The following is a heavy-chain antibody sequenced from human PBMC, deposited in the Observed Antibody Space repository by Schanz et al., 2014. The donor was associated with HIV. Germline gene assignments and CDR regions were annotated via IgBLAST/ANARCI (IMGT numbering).Heavy chain of an antibody. D-gene: IGHD1-26*01. CDR3: ARRGNQSPTKGGSFDY. CDR1: GFTFSNYV. Sequence: VQLVETGGGLVQPGGSLRVSCAPSGFTFSNYVMGWVRQGPGKGLEWVSTISSSGSSTYYADSVKGRFTISRDNSKNTLYLQMNRLRAEDTALYFCARRGNQSPTKGGSFDYWGQGVLVTVSS. J-gene: IGHJ4*02. CDR2: ISSSGSST. V-gene: IGHV3-23*04.